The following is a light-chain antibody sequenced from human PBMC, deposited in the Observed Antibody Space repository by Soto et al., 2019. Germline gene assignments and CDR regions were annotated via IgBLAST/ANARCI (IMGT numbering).Light chain of an antibody. V-gene: IGKV3-20*01. CDR2: GAS. J-gene: IGKJ5*01. CDR3: QQYGNSPIT. Sequence: TQSPATLSVSAGDRATISCRASQSVSSYLAWYQQKPGQAPRLLIYGASTRATGIPDRFSGSGSGTDFTLTISRLEPEDFAVYYCQQYGNSPITFGQGTRLEIK. CDR1: QSVSSY.